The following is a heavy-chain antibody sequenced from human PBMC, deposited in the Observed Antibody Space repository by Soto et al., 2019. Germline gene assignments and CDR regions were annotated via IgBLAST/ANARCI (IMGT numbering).Heavy chain of an antibody. D-gene: IGHD4-17*01. Sequence: PGGSLRLSCAASGFTFSSYSMNWVRQAPGKGLEWVSSISSSSSYMYYADSVKGRYTISRDNAKNSLYLQMNSLRAEDTAVYYCARDFSYGDYVIDYWGQGTLVTVSS. J-gene: IGHJ4*02. CDR2: ISSSSSYM. CDR1: GFTFSSYS. V-gene: IGHV3-21*01. CDR3: ARDFSYGDYVIDY.